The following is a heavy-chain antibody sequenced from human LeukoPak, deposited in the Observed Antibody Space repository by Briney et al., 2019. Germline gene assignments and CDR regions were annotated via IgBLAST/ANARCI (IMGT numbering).Heavy chain of an antibody. V-gene: IGHV3-7*01. J-gene: IGHJ4*02. Sequence: GGSLRLSCAASGFTFSIYWMSWVRQAPGKGLEWVASIRPDGSEDYYMDSVKGRFTISRDNAENSLYLQMNSLRAEDTAVYYCARLMGSVTTYDYWGQGTLVTVSS. CDR2: IRPDGSED. CDR1: GFTFSIYW. CDR3: ARLMGSVTTYDY. D-gene: IGHD4-11*01.